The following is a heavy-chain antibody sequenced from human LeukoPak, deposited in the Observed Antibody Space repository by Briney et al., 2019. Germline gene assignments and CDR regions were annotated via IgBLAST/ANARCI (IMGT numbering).Heavy chain of an antibody. CDR2: ISYDGSNK. Sequence: PGGSLRLSCAASGFTFSSYAMHWVRQAPGKGLEWVAVISYDGSNKYYADSVKGRFTISRDNSKNTLYLQMNSLRAEDTAVYYCARDWAAAMANAFDIWGQGTMVTVSS. J-gene: IGHJ3*02. V-gene: IGHV3-30*04. CDR1: GFTFSSYA. CDR3: ARDWAAAMANAFDI. D-gene: IGHD5-18*01.